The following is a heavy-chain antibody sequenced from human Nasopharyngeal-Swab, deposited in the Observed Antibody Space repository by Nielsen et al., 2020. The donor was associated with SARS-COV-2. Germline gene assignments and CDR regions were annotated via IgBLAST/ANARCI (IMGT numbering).Heavy chain of an antibody. CDR3: AKGKVVVVITPLGY. CDR2: ISGSGGST. V-gene: IGHV3-23*01. D-gene: IGHD3-22*01. J-gene: IGHJ4*02. Sequence: WIRQPTGKGLEWVSAISGSGGSTYYADSVKGRFTISRDNSKNTLYLQMNSLRAEDTAVYYCAKGKVVVVITPLGYWGQGTLVTVSS.